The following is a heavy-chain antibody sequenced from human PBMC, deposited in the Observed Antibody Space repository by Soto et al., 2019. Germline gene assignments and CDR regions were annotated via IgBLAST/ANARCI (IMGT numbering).Heavy chain of an antibody. CDR3: ARDPPPPDY. CDR2: ISAYNGNT. CDR1: GYTFASYA. Sequence: QVQLVQSGAEVKKPGASVKVSCKDSGYTFASYAISWMRQAPGQGLEWMGWISAYNGNTNYAQKLQGSVTMTPDTTPSTAHLELRSLRCDDMALYYCARDPPPPDYWGQGALVTVSS. V-gene: IGHV1-18*03. J-gene: IGHJ4*02.